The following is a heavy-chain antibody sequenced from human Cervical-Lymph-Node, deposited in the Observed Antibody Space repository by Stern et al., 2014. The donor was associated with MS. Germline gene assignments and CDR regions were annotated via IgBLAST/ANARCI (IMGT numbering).Heavy chain of an antibody. Sequence: VQLVQSGAEVKKPGESLKISCKLSGYSFTIYYIAWVRQMPGQGLEWRGVIYPYDSDTTYSPSFQVQVTISADKSITAAYLQWSSLRASDTAMYYCARHVQGFDYWGQGTLVTVSS. CDR3: ARHVQGFDY. CDR1: GYSFTIYY. J-gene: IGHJ4*02. V-gene: IGHV5-51*01. CDR2: IYPYDSDT.